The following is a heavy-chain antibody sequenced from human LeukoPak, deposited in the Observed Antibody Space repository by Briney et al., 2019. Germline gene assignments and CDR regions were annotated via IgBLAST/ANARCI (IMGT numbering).Heavy chain of an antibody. CDR3: VKRSPKVKYYYDFFDY. D-gene: IGHD3-10*01. V-gene: IGHV3-23*01. CDR2: ISGSGGST. Sequence: GGSLRLSCAASGFTFSSYAMSWVRQAPGKGLEWVSAISGSGGSTYYADSVKGRFTISRDNSKNTLYLQMNSLRAEDTAVYYCVKRSPKVKYYYDFFDYWGQGTLVTVSS. J-gene: IGHJ4*02. CDR1: GFTFSSYA.